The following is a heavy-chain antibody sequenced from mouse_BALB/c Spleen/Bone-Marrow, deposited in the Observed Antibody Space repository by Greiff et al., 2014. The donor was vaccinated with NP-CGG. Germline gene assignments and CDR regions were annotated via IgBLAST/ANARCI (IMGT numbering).Heavy chain of an antibody. J-gene: IGHJ4*01. D-gene: IGHD2-4*01. V-gene: IGHV1-87*01. CDR2: IYPGDGDT. CDR3: ARTTMITTGGYYAMDY. CDR1: GYTLTSYW. Sequence: VQLQQSGAELARPGASVRLSCKASGYTLTSYWMQWVKQRPGQGLEWIGAIYPGDGDTRYTQKFKGKATLTADKSSSIAYMQLSSLASEDSAVYYCARTTMITTGGYYAMDYWGQGTSVTVSS.